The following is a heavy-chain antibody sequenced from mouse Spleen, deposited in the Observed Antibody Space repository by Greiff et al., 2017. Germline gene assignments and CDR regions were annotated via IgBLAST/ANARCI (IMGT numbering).Heavy chain of an antibody. CDR2: ISSGGGST. CDR3: ARSYDGSNWYFDV. Sequence: EVQLQESGGGLVKPGGSLKLSCAASGFAFSSYDMSWVRQTPEKRLEWVAYISSGGGSTYYPDTVKGRFTISRDNAKNTLYLQMSSLKSEDTAMYYCARSYDGSNWYFDVWGAGTTVTVSS. CDR1: GFAFSSYD. J-gene: IGHJ1*01. D-gene: IGHD2-3*01. V-gene: IGHV5-12-1*01.